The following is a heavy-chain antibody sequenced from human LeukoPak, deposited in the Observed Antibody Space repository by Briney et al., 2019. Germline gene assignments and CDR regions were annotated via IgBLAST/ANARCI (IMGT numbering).Heavy chain of an antibody. CDR3: ARGLGYCSGGSCYLTPLDAFDI. J-gene: IGHJ3*02. D-gene: IGHD2-15*01. CDR1: GGSISSSSYS. V-gene: IGHV4-39*07. Sequence: PSETLSLTCTVSGGSISSSSYSWGWIRQPPGKGLEWFGSIYYSGSTYYNPSLKSRVTISVDTSKNQFSLKLSSVTAADTAVYYCARGLGYCSGGSCYLTPLDAFDIWGQGTMVTVSS. CDR2: IYYSGST.